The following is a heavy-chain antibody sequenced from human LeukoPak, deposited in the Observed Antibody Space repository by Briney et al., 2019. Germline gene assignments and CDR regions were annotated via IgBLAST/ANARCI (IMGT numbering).Heavy chain of an antibody. CDR1: GFTFSLYG. V-gene: IGHV3-23*01. Sequence: GGSLRLSCAASGFTFSLYGMSWVRQAPGKGLEWVAGIGGSGGGAYYAEALTGRSTISRDNSKNTVYLQMNDLRVEDTAIYYCAKGGLRGGTYNDDFWGQGTLVTVSS. J-gene: IGHJ4*02. CDR2: IGGSGGGA. CDR3: AKGGLRGGTYNDDF. D-gene: IGHD3-16*01.